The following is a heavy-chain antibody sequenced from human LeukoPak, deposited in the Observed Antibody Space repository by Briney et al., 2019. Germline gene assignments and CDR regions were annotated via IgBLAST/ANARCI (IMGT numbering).Heavy chain of an antibody. D-gene: IGHD1-7*01. CDR3: ATSRTFDY. CDR1: GFTFNSYR. CDR2: IRQDGSEK. V-gene: IGHV3-7*01. J-gene: IGHJ4*02. Sequence: GGSLRLSCAASGFTFNSYRMNWVRQAPGKGLEWVANIRQDGSEKYYVDSVKGRFTISRDNAENSLYLQMNSLRAEDTAVYYCATSRTFDYWGQGTLVTVSS.